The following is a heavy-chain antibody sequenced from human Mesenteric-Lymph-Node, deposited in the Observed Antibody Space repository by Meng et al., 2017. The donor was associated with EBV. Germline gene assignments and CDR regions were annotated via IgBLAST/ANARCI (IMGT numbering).Heavy chain of an antibody. CDR3: AGRGFYTLFDY. J-gene: IGHJ4*02. V-gene: IGHV4-39*07. CDR2: VSYSGTT. CDR1: GCFISRSGFY. Sequence: LQLPESRPGLLEPSDTLSLTWTVSGCFISRSGFYWGWIRQPPGKGLEWIGRVSYSGTTSYNPSLRSRVTISADTSKNQFSLRLTSLTAADTAIYYCAGRGFYTLFDYWGQGTLVTVSS. D-gene: IGHD3-3*01.